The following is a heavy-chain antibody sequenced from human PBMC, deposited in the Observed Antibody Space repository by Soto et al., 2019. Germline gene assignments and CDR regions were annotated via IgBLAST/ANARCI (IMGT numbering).Heavy chain of an antibody. J-gene: IGHJ4*02. CDR2: IPFDGIYK. Sequence: GGSLRLSCAASGFTFRSYAIHWVRQAPCKALEWVAVIPFDGIYKYYADSMKGRFTISRDNSKDTIYLQMDTLSADDTAVYYWARDPKSGTYGPDYWGQGTTVTVSS. D-gene: IGHD4-17*01. V-gene: IGHV3-30*03. CDR3: ARDPKSGTYGPDY. CDR1: GFTFRSYA.